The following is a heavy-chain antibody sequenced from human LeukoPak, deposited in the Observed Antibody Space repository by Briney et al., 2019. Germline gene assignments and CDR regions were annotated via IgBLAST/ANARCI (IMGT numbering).Heavy chain of an antibody. J-gene: IGHJ4*02. D-gene: IGHD3-10*01. CDR3: ARRSRHRFGELF. Sequence: GESLKISCQGSGYSFTSYWIGWVRQMPGKGLEWMGIIYPGDSDTRYSPSFQGQVTISADNSISTSYLQWSSLHAPDPAMYSCARRSRHRFGELFWGQGTLVTVSS. V-gene: IGHV5-51*01. CDR2: IYPGDSDT. CDR1: GYSFTSYW.